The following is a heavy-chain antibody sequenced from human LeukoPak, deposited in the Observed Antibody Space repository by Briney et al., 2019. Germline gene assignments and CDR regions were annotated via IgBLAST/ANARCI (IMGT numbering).Heavy chain of an antibody. CDR2: IYYSGST. CDR3: AKRYSSSSPSPYFDY. V-gene: IGHV4-39*01. CDR1: GGSISSSSYY. Sequence: PSETPSLTCTVSGGSISSSSYYWGWIRQPPGKGLEWIGSIYYSGSTYYNPSLKSRVTISVDTSKNQFSLKLSSVTAADTAVYYCAKRYSSSSPSPYFDYWGQGTLVTVSS. D-gene: IGHD6-6*01. J-gene: IGHJ4*02.